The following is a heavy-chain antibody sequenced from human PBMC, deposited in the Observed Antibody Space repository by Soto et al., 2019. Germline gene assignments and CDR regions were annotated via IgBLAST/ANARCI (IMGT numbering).Heavy chain of an antibody. Sequence: ASVKVSCKASGYTFTSYGISWVRQAPGQGLDWMGWISAYNGNTNYAQKLQGRVTMTTDTSTSTAYMELRSLRAEDTAVYYCARDLRELLWFQGGSGAFDIWGQGTMVTVSS. V-gene: IGHV1-18*01. J-gene: IGHJ3*02. CDR2: ISAYNGNT. D-gene: IGHD3-10*01. CDR3: ARDLRELLWFQGGSGAFDI. CDR1: GYTFTSYG.